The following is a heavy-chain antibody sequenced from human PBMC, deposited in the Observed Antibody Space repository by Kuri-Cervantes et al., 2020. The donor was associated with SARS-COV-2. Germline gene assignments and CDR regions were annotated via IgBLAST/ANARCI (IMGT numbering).Heavy chain of an antibody. J-gene: IGHJ6*03. CDR3: ARGGGSYPYYYYYMDV. Sequence: GGSLRLSCAASGFTFSSYSMNWVRQAPGKGLEWVSYISSSSSTIYYADSVKGRFTISRDNAKNSLYLQMNSLRAEDTAVYYCARGGGSYPYYYYYMDVWGKGTTVTVSS. CDR1: GFTFSSYS. D-gene: IGHD1-26*01. CDR2: ISSSSSTI. V-gene: IGHV3-48*01.